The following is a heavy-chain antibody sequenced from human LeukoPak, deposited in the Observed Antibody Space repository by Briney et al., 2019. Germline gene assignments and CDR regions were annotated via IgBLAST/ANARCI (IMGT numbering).Heavy chain of an antibody. V-gene: IGHV1-2*02. J-gene: IGHJ4*02. D-gene: IGHD4-11*01. CDR1: GYTFTGYY. Sequence: ASVKVSCKASGYTFTGYYMHWVRQAPGQGLEWMGWINPNSGGTICAQKFQGRVTMTRDTSISTAYMDLSRLRSDDTAMYYCAKGTTVVPNSDYWGQGTLVTVSS. CDR3: AKGTTVVPNSDY. CDR2: INPNSGGT.